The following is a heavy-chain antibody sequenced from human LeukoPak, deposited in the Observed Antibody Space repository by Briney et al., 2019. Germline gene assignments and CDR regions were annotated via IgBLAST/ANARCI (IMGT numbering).Heavy chain of an antibody. J-gene: IGHJ5*02. D-gene: IGHD4-17*01. CDR3: ARLAPDYADYWFDP. CDR2: IYPLESIT. Sequence: GESLKISCQTSGYDFSTKWIGWVRQMPGKGLEWMGIIYPLESITNYSPAFQGHVTLTADTPINTAFLQWTSLKASDTAIYYCARLAPDYADYWFDPWGQGTLVTVSS. CDR1: GYDFSTKW. V-gene: IGHV5-51*01.